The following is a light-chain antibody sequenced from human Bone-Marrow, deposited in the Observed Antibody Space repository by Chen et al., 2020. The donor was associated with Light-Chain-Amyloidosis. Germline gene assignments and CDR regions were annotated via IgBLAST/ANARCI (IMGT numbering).Light chain of an antibody. Sequence: SYVLTQPSSVSVAPGQPATMACGEHNIGSTSVHWYQQTPGQAPLLVVYDDSDRTSGNPERLSGSNSGNTATRTISRVEAGDEAEYYCQVWDRSSDRPVFGGGTKLTVL. CDR3: QVWDRSSDRPV. CDR1: NIGSTS. V-gene: IGLV3-21*02. J-gene: IGLJ3*02. CDR2: DDS.